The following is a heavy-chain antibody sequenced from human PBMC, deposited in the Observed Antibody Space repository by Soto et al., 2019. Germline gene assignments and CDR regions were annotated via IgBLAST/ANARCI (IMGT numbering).Heavy chain of an antibody. CDR2: IYHSGST. CDR1: GGSISSGGYS. J-gene: IGHJ3*02. D-gene: IGHD4-17*01. V-gene: IGHV4-30-2*01. Sequence: QLQLPESGSGLVKPSQTLSLTCAVSGGSISSGGYSWSWIRQPPGKGLEWIGYIYHSGSTYYNPSLKSRVTTSVDRSKNQFSLKLSSVTAADTAVYYCARGDDYGDQRGAFEIWGQGTMVTVSS. CDR3: ARGDDYGDQRGAFEI.